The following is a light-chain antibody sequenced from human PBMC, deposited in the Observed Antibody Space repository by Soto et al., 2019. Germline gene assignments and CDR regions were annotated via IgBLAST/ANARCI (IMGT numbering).Light chain of an antibody. J-gene: IGLJ1*01. CDR1: SSDVGGYNF. V-gene: IGLV2-14*01. CDR3: SSYTSSSNYV. CDR2: EVT. Sequence: QSVLTHPASACGSPGHSSTISCTGTSSDVGGYNFVSWYQQHPGKAPKLMIYEVTNRPSGVSNRFSGSKSGNTASLTISGLQTEDEADYYCSSYTSSSNYVFGTGTKVTVL.